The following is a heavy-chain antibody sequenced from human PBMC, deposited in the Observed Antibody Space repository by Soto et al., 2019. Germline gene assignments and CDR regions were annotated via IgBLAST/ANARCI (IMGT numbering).Heavy chain of an antibody. CDR1: GFTFSSYA. V-gene: IGHV3-30-3*01. CDR3: ARAGPSSSWAYYYYGMDV. CDR2: ISYDGSNK. Sequence: GGSLRLSCAASGFTFSSYAMHWVRQAPGKGLEWVAVISYDGSNKYYADSVKGRFTISRDNSKNTLYLQMNSLRAEDTAVYYCARAGPSSSWAYYYYGMDVWGQGTTVTVSS. D-gene: IGHD6-13*01. J-gene: IGHJ6*02.